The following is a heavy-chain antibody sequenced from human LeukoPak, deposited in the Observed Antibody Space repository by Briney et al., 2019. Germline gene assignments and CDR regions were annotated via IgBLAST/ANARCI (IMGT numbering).Heavy chain of an antibody. J-gene: IGHJ4*02. CDR1: GGTFISYA. CDR3: ARGDSRGD. D-gene: IGHD3-10*01. V-gene: IGHV1-69*13. CDR2: IIPIFGTA. Sequence: SVKVSCTASGGTFISYAISWVRQAPGQGLEWMGGIIPIFGTANYAQKFQGRATITADESTSTAYMELSSLRSEDTAVYYCARGDSRGDWGQGTLVTVSS.